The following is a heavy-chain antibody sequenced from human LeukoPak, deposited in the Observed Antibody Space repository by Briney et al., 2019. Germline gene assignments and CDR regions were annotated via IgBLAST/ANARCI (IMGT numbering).Heavy chain of an antibody. CDR2: IYFSGSA. CDR1: GASLSEGAFY. V-gene: IGHV4-31*03. CDR3: ARDSSNHYFDL. J-gene: IGHJ3*01. Sequence: PSETLSLTCTVFGASLSEGAFYWTWIRQHPGKGLEWLAYIYFSGSAYYDPSLKGRIHISIDTTKNQLSLRLTSVTVADTAVYYCARDSSNHYFDLWGQGTVVTVSS.